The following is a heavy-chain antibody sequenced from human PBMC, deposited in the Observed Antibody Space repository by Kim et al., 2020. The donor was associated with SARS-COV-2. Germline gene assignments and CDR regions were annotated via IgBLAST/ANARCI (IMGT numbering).Heavy chain of an antibody. CDR2: IYYSGST. Sequence: SETLSLTCTVSGGSISSSSYYWGWIRQPPGKGLEWIGSIYYSGSTYYNPSLKSRVTISVDTSKNQFSLKLSSVTAADTAVYYCARHVRFLDCSGGSCYSIWGEKFDPWGQGTLVTVSS. CDR1: GGSISSSSYY. V-gene: IGHV4-39*01. J-gene: IGHJ5*02. CDR3: ARHVRFLDCSGGSCYSIWGEKFDP. D-gene: IGHD2-15*01.